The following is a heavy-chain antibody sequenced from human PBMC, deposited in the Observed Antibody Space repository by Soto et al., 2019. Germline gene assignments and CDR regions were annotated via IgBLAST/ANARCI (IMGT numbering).Heavy chain of an antibody. J-gene: IGHJ1*01. D-gene: IGHD5-12*01. V-gene: IGHV1-69*13. CDR1: GGSFSSFG. Sequence: SVKVSCKASGGSFSSFGISWVRQAPGQGLEWMGGIIPVFGRPNYAQRFRGRLTITADESTNTVYLELIDLRSEDTAVYYCAREGSGYNLWGQGTQVTSPQ. CDR3: AREGSGYNL. CDR2: IIPVFGRP.